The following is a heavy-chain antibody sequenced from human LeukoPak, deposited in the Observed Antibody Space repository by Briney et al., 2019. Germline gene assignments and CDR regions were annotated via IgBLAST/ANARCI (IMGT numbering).Heavy chain of an antibody. Sequence: GGSLRLSCAASGFTFSSYAMSWVRQAPGKGLEWVSVIYSGGSTYYADSVKGRFTISRDNSKNTLYLQMNSLRAEDTAVYYCARENIVVVPAAIRSAFDIWGQGTMVTVSS. CDR1: GFTFSSYA. D-gene: IGHD2-2*02. V-gene: IGHV3-53*01. J-gene: IGHJ3*02. CDR3: ARENIVVVPAAIRSAFDI. CDR2: IYSGGST.